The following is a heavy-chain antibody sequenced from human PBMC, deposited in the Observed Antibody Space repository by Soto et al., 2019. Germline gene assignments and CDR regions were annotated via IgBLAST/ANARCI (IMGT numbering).Heavy chain of an antibody. J-gene: IGHJ4*02. D-gene: IGHD6-13*01. CDR1: GFTFSSYG. CDR3: ARDPAETYSSSWYDY. CDR2: IWYDGSNK. Sequence: GGSLRLSCAASGFTFSSYGMHWVRQAPGKGLEWVAVIWYDGSNKYYADSVKGRFTTSRDNSKNTLYLQMNSLRAEDTAVYYCARDPAETYSSSWYDYWGQGTLVTVSS. V-gene: IGHV3-33*01.